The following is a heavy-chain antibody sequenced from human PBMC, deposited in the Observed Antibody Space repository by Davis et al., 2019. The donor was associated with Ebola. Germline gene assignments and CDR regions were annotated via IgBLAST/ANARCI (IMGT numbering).Heavy chain of an antibody. V-gene: IGHV3-23*01. J-gene: IGHJ4*02. CDR1: GFTFSSNA. CDR2: ITASGYSP. D-gene: IGHD3-10*01. CDR3: VKVFDYGSGNTPISGSKDY. Sequence: GESLKISCAASGFTFSSNAMSWVRQAPGKGLEWVSGITASGYSPYYADSVKGRFTISRDNSKNTLHLQMNSLRAEDTAVYYCVKVFDYGSGNTPISGSKDYWGQGTLVAVSS.